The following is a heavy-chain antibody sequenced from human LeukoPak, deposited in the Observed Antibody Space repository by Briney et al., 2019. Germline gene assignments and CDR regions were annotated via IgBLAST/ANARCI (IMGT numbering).Heavy chain of an antibody. CDR3: AKVWGPTNSGEYYFDS. CDR1: RFTFSSYG. Sequence: GGSLRLSCTVSRFTFSSYGMSWVRQTPGKGLEWVSYISSSGGTINYADSVKGRFTISRDNAKNSLYLQMNSLRADDTAVYYCAKVWGPTNSGEYYFDSWGQGTLVTVSS. D-gene: IGHD1-26*01. J-gene: IGHJ4*02. V-gene: IGHV3-48*03. CDR2: ISSSGGTI.